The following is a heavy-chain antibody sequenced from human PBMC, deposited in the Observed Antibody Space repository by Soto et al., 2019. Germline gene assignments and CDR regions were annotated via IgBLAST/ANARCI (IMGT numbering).Heavy chain of an antibody. V-gene: IGHV3-33*01. CDR1: GFTFSSYG. Sequence: PGGSLRLSCAASGFTFSSYGMHWVRQAPGKGLEWVAVIWYDGSNKYYADSVKGRFTISRDNSKNTLYLQMNSLRAEDTAVYYCARDSARGSYYYYGMDVWGQGTTVTVS. J-gene: IGHJ6*02. CDR3: ARDSARGSYYYYGMDV. D-gene: IGHD3-10*01. CDR2: IWYDGSNK.